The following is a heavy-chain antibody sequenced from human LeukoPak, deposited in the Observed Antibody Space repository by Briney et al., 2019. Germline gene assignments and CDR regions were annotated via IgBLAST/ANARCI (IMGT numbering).Heavy chain of an antibody. CDR2: IYTSGST. J-gene: IGHJ4*02. Sequence: SETLSLTCTVSGGSISSYYWSWIRQPAGKGLEWIGRIYTSGSTNYNPSLKSRVTMSVDTSKNQFSLKLSSVTAADAAVYYCARDGYDNSGYYYYFDYWGQGTLVTVSS. V-gene: IGHV4-4*07. CDR1: GGSISSYY. CDR3: ARDGYDNSGYYYYFDY. D-gene: IGHD3-22*01.